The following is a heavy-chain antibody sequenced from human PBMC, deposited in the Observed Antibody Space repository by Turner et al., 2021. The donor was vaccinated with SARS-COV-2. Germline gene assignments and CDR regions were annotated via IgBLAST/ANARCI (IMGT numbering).Heavy chain of an antibody. V-gene: IGHV3-7*01. CDR2: IRQDGSEK. CDR3: ARLPYYYDSSGYYSVGYFDY. Sequence: EVQLVESGGGLVQPGGYLRLSCAASGFTFSSYWMSWVRQAPGKGLEWVANIRQDGSEKYYVDSVKGRFTSSRDNAKNSLYLQMNSLRAEDTAVYYCARLPYYYDSSGYYSVGYFDYWGQGTLVTVSS. J-gene: IGHJ4*02. D-gene: IGHD3-22*01. CDR1: GFTFSSYW.